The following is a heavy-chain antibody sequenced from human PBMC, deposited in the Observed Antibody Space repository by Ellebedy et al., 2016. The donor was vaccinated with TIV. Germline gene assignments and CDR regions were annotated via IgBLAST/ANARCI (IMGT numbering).Heavy chain of an antibody. CDR3: ATWTPDERDAFDI. CDR2: FDPEDGET. V-gene: IGHV1-24*01. Sequence: ASVKVSXKVSRYTLTELSMHWVRQAPGKGLEWMGGFDPEDGETIYAQKFQGRVTMTEDTSTDTAYMELSSLRSEDTAVYYCATWTPDERDAFDIWGQGTMVTVSS. D-gene: IGHD1-14*01. CDR1: RYTLTELS. J-gene: IGHJ3*02.